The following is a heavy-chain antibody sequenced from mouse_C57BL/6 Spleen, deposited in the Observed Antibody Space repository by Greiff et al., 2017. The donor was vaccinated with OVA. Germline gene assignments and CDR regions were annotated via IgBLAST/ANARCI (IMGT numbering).Heavy chain of an antibody. V-gene: IGHV1-20*01. Sequence: VQLQQSGPELVKPGDSVKISCKASGYSFTGYFMNWVMQSHGKSLEWIGRINPYNGDTFYNQKFKGKATLTVDKSSSTAHMELRSLTSEDSAVYYCARRVDYDYDGYAMDYWGQGTSVTVSS. J-gene: IGHJ4*01. CDR3: ARRVDYDYDGYAMDY. CDR1: GYSFTGYF. CDR2: INPYNGDT. D-gene: IGHD2-4*01.